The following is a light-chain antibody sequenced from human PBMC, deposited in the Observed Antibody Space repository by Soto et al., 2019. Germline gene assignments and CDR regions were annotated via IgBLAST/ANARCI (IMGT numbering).Light chain of an antibody. CDR3: QKYNWPPFT. J-gene: IGKJ3*01. CDR1: QGISNY. V-gene: IGKV1-27*01. CDR2: AAS. Sequence: DIQMTQSPSSLAASVGDRVTISCRASQGISNYLAWYQQKPGKVPKLLIYAASTLQSGVSSRFTGGGSWTDFTLTISSLQPEDVATYYCQKYNWPPFTFGPGTKVDIK.